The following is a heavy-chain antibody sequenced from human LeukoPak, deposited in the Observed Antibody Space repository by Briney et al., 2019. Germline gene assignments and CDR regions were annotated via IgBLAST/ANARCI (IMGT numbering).Heavy chain of an antibody. D-gene: IGHD1-26*01. CDR3: AIAQSWDELFDS. V-gene: IGHV3-53*01. CDR2: ISINTDT. J-gene: IGHJ4*02. Sequence: GGSLRLSCAASGIAVIGNYMSWARQPPGKGLEWVSFISINTDTFYADSVRGRFTISRDSSKNTLFLQMNSLRDEDSAVYYCAIAQSWDELFDSWGQGTLVTVSS. CDR1: GIAVIGNY.